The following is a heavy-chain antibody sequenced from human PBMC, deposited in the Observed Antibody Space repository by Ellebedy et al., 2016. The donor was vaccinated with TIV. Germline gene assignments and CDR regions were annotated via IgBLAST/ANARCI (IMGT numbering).Heavy chain of an antibody. V-gene: IGHV3-23*01. CDR3: AKDALSGSYYYYYNGMDV. J-gene: IGHJ6*02. CDR2: ISGTGGST. Sequence: GGSLRLXXAASGFTFSSYAMSWVRQAPGKGLEWVSVISGTGGSTYYADSVKGRLTISRDNSKNTLYLQMNSLRAEDTAVYYCAKDALSGSYYYYYNGMDVWGRGTTVTVSS. D-gene: IGHD3-10*01. CDR1: GFTFSSYA.